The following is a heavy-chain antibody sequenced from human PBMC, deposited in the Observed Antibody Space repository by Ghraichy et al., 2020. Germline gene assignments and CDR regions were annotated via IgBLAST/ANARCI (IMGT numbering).Heavy chain of an antibody. Sequence: GESLNISCAASGFTFSSYGMHWVRQAPGKGLEWVAFIRYDGSNKYYADSVKGRFTISRDNSKNTLYLQMNSLRAEDTAVYYCAKDSITMVRGVTNPSLDYWGQGTLVTVSS. J-gene: IGHJ4*02. V-gene: IGHV3-30*02. CDR3: AKDSITMVRGVTNPSLDY. D-gene: IGHD3-10*01. CDR1: GFTFSSYG. CDR2: IRYDGSNK.